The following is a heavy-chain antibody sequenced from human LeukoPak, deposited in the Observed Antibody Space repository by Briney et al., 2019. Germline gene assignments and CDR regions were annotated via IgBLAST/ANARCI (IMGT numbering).Heavy chain of an antibody. V-gene: IGHV3-30*02. D-gene: IGHD3-9*01. Sequence: GGSLRLSCAASRFTFSSYGMYWVRQAPGKGLEWVAYIRYDGSTKYYTDSVKGRFTISRDNSKNTMYLQMTSLRTDDTAVYYCAKDGGYYDIMSWGQGTLVTVSS. CDR1: RFTFSSYG. CDR3: AKDGGYYDIMS. J-gene: IGHJ5*02. CDR2: IRYDGSTK.